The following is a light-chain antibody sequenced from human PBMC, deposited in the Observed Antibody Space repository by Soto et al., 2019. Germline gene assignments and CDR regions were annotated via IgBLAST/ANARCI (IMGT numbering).Light chain of an antibody. CDR3: QQYGSSPRT. CDR2: GAS. V-gene: IGKV3-20*01. J-gene: IGKJ1*01. CDR1: QSISSY. Sequence: EIVRTQSPPTLSVSPGGRATLSCRASQSISSYLAWYQQKPGQAPRLLIYGASSRATGIPDRFSGSGSGTDLTLTISRLEPEDFAVYYCQQYGSSPRTFGQGTKVDIK.